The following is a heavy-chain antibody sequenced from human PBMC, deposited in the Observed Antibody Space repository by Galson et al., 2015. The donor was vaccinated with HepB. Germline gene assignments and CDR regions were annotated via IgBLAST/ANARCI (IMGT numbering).Heavy chain of an antibody. D-gene: IGHD5-18*01. CDR3: ATLMNGVGYDFDY. CDR1: GYTLTELS. CDR2: FDPEDGET. J-gene: IGHJ4*02. V-gene: IGHV1-24*01. Sequence: SVKVSCKVSGYTLTELSMHWVRQAPGKGLEWMGGFDPEDGETIYAQKFQGRVTMTEDTSTDTAYMELSSLRSEDTAVYYCATLMNGVGYDFDYWGQGTLVTVSS.